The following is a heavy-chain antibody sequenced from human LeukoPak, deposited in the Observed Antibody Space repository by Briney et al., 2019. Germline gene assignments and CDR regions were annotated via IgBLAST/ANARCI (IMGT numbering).Heavy chain of an antibody. D-gene: IGHD3-22*01. CDR3: ATVPWGYYDSSGYPYGIDV. Sequence: ASVKVSCKVSGHTLTELSMHWVRQAPGKGLEWMGGFDPEDGETIYAQKFQGRVTMTEDTSTDTAYMELSSLRSEDTAVYYCATVPWGYYDSSGYPYGIDVWGQGTTVTVSS. V-gene: IGHV1-24*01. CDR1: GHTLTELS. J-gene: IGHJ6*02. CDR2: FDPEDGET.